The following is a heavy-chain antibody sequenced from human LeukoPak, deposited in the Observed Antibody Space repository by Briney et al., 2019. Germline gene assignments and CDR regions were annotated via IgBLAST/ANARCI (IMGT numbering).Heavy chain of an antibody. D-gene: IGHD3-16*01. J-gene: IGHJ4*02. V-gene: IGHV3-74*01. CDR3: ARGGPPFY. CDR1: GFTFSSSW. CDR2: ISGDGVTT. Sequence: GGSLRLSCAASGFTFSSSWMHWLRQGPGKGLVWVARISGDGVTTTYADSVKGRFTISRDNARDTLYLEMSGLTADDGGTYYCARGGPPFYWGQGSLVIVST.